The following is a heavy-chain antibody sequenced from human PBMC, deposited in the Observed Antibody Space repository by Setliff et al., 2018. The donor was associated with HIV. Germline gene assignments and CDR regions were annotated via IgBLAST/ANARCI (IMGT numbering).Heavy chain of an antibody. D-gene: IGHD1-26*01. CDR1: GGSINNYY. Sequence: SETLSLTCSVSGGSINNYYWIWIRRPAGKGLEWIGHIYSSGTANYNPSLKSRVTMSVDTSKNQFSLRLSSVTAADTAVYFCARDKGGTYDGMYYYYYMDVWGKGTTVTVSS. J-gene: IGHJ6*03. CDR3: ARDKGGTYDGMYYYYYMDV. CDR2: IYSSGTA. V-gene: IGHV4-4*07.